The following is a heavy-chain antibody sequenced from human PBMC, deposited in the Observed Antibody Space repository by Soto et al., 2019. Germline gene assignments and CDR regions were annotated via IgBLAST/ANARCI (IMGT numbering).Heavy chain of an antibody. D-gene: IGHD2-2*01. CDR2: IWSDGNHK. CDR1: GFSFNTFA. V-gene: IGHV3-33*01. J-gene: IGHJ4*02. CDR3: ATRVSGLIVVEPAAMPFDY. Sequence: GGSLRLSCAASGFSFNTFAMNWVRQAPGKGLEWVSIIWSDGNHKFYADSVKGRFTISRDNSKNTLYLEMDSLRAEDTAVYYCATRVSGLIVVEPAAMPFDYWGQGALVTVSS.